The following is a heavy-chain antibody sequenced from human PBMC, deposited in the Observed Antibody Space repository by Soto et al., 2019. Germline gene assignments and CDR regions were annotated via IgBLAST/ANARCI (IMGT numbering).Heavy chain of an antibody. CDR2: IKSFADGGTT. CDR3: TRRPKAADIGVGSLDL. D-gene: IGHD3-9*01. J-gene: IGHJ4*02. Sequence: EVKLVESGGDLVKPGGSLRLSCAASGYSFPDAWMNWVRQAPGKGLEWVGRIKSFADGGTTEYAAPVKGRFSISREDSTLTVFLQMNSLQTEDTAVYYCTRRPKAADIGVGSLDLWGRGTLVTVSA. CDR1: GYSFPDAW. V-gene: IGHV3-15*07.